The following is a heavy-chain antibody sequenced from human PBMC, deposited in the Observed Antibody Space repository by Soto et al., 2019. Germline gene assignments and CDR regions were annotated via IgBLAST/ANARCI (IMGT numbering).Heavy chain of an antibody. D-gene: IGHD2-8*01. CDR2: ISSSGSTI. J-gene: IGHJ6*03. Sequence: GGSLRLSCAASGFTFSDYYMSWIRQAPGKGLEWVSYISSSGSTIYYADSVKGRFTISRDNAKNSLYLQMNSLRAEDTAVYYCARNPCGGTNCVCYVSPYYMDFWGKGTTVTVSS. CDR1: GFTFSDYY. V-gene: IGHV3-11*01. CDR3: ARNPCGGTNCVCYVSPYYMDF.